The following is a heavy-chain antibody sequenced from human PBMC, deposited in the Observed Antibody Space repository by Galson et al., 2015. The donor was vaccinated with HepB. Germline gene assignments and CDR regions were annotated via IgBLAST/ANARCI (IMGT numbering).Heavy chain of an antibody. V-gene: IGHV3-11*06. CDR1: GFTFSDYY. J-gene: IGHJ2*01. Sequence: SLRLSCAASGFTFSDYYMSWIRQAPGKGLEWVSYISSSSSYTNYADPVKGRFTISRDNAKNSLYLQMNSLRAEDTAVYYCARGLTPPWYFDLWGRGTLVTVSS. CDR2: ISSSSSYT. CDR3: ARGLTPPWYFDL. D-gene: IGHD3-9*01.